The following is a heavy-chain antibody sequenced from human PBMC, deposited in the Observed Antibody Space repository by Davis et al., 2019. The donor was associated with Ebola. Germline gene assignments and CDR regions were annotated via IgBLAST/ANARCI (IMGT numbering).Heavy chain of an antibody. CDR1: GFTFSSYS. D-gene: IGHD5-18*01. Sequence: GESLKISCAASGFTFSSYSMNWVRQAPGKGLEWVSLISGDGGSTYCADSVKGRFTISRDNSKNSLYLQMNSLRTEDTALYYCAKAGYRYYYYGMDVWGQGTTATVSS. CDR2: ISGDGGST. J-gene: IGHJ6*02. CDR3: AKAGYRYYYYGMDV. V-gene: IGHV3-43*02.